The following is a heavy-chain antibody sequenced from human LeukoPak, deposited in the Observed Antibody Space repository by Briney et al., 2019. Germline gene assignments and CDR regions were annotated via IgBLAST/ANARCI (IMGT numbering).Heavy chain of an antibody. J-gene: IGHJ3*02. D-gene: IGHD1-7*01. CDR2: IYSDVSSI. CDR1: GFTFSNYW. CDR3: ARDRGRYNWNYGPTDVFDI. Sequence: GGSLRLSCEASGFTFSNYWMHWVRQAPGKGLVWVSRIYSDVSSINYADSVKGRFTISRDNAKNTLYLQMNSLRAEDTAMYYCARDRGRYNWNYGPTDVFDIWGQGTMVTVSS. V-gene: IGHV3-74*01.